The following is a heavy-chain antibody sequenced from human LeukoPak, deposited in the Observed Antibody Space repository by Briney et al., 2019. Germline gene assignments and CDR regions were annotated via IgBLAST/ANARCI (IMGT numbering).Heavy chain of an antibody. V-gene: IGHV3-48*03. Sequence: PGGSLRLSCAASGFTFCSYEMNWVRQAPGKGLEWVSYISSSGSTIYYADSVKGRFTISRDNAKNSLYLQMNSLRAEDTAVYYCARVSSNFQPLYYFDYWGQGTLVTVSS. J-gene: IGHJ4*02. D-gene: IGHD4/OR15-4a*01. CDR3: ARVSSNFQPLYYFDY. CDR2: ISSSGSTI. CDR1: GFTFCSYE.